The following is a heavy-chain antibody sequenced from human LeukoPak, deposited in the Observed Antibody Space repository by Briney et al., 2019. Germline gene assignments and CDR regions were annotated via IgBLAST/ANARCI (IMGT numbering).Heavy chain of an antibody. CDR2: ISPSGGST. V-gene: IGHV1-46*01. CDR1: GYTFTSNY. Sequence: ASVKVSCKAFGYTFTSNYMHWVRQAPGQGPEWMGVISPSGGSTTYAQKFQGRVTMTTDTSTSTAYMELRSLRSDDTAVYYCARLRDDCGDYGNNYWGQGTLVTVSS. CDR3: ARLRDDCGDYGNNY. D-gene: IGHD4-17*01. J-gene: IGHJ4*02.